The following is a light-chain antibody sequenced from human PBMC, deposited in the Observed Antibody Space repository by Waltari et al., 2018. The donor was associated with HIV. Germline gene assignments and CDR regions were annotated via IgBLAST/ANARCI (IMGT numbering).Light chain of an antibody. J-gene: IGLJ1*01. V-gene: IGLV3-21*02. CDR3: HVWESSSDEYV. Sequence: SYVLTQPASVSVAPGQTANVTCGGDYVESKSVHWYQQRAGKAPILVLYDDTDRPSGIPERFSGSNFGNTATLTISRVEAGDEGDYYCHVWESSSDEYVFGTGTKVTV. CDR2: DDT. CDR1: YVESKS.